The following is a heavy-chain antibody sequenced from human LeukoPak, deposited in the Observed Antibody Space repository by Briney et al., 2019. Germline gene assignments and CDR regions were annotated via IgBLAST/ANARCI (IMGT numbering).Heavy chain of an antibody. J-gene: IGHJ4*02. D-gene: IGHD1-26*01. V-gene: IGHV3-21*01. CDR3: ARDYAWELLAFDY. Sequence: PGGSLRLSCAASGFTFSRYWMSWVRQAPGKGLEWVSSISSSSSYIYYADSVKGRFTISRDNAQNSLYLQMNSLRAEGTAVYYCARDYAWELLAFDYWGQGTLVTVSS. CDR2: ISSSSSYI. CDR1: GFTFSRYW.